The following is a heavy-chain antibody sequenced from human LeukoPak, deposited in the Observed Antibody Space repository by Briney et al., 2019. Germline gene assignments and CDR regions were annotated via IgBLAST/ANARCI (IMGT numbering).Heavy chain of an antibody. CDR1: GFTFTHYW. J-gene: IGHJ4*02. CDR2: IHNDGGST. D-gene: IGHD3-10*01. V-gene: IGHV3-74*01. CDR3: ARGGVGNFDY. Sequence: GGSLRLSCAASGFTFTHYWMHWVRQAPGKGLEWVSRIHNDGGSTNYADSVKGRFTISRDNAKNTVDLQMNSLRAEDTAVYYCARGGVGNFDYWGQGTLVTVSS.